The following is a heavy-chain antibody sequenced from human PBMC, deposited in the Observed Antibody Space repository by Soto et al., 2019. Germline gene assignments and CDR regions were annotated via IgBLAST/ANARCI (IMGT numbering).Heavy chain of an antibody. J-gene: IGHJ4*02. CDR2: ILHNGDT. Sequence: SETLSLTCTVSGGPFSGGGYYWSWVRQAPGKGLEWMGYILHNGDTSYNPSLKSRITISKDTSKRQFSLNLSSVTAADTAVYYCARGDSTVSSVFDYWGQGMLVT. CDR1: GGPFSGGGYY. D-gene: IGHD4-17*01. CDR3: ARGDSTVSSVFDY. V-gene: IGHV4-31*03.